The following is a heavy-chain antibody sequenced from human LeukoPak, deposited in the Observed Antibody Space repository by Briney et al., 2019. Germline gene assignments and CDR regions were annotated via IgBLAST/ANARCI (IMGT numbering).Heavy chain of an antibody. J-gene: IGHJ4*02. CDR2: ISGSGGST. V-gene: IGHV3-23*01. D-gene: IGHD4-17*01. CDR1: GFTFSSYA. CDR3: AAGGRNYGDYGGGY. Sequence: GGSLRLSCAASGFTFSSYAMSWVRQAPGKGLEWVSAISGSGGSTYYADSVKGRFTISRDNSKNTLYLQMNSLRAEDTAVYYCAAGGRNYGDYGGGYRGQGTLVTVSS.